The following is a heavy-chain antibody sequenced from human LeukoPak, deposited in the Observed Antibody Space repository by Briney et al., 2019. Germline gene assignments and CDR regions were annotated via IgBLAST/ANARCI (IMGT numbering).Heavy chain of an antibody. V-gene: IGHV4-39*07. Sequence: SETLSLTCTVSGGSISSSSYYWGWIRQPPGKGLEWIGSIYYSGSTYYNPSLKSRVTISADTSKNQFSLKLSSVTAADTAVYYCARMKYYYDSSGYFFDYWGQGTLVIVSS. CDR3: ARMKYYYDSSGYFFDY. CDR1: GGSISSSSYY. J-gene: IGHJ4*02. CDR2: IYYSGST. D-gene: IGHD3-22*01.